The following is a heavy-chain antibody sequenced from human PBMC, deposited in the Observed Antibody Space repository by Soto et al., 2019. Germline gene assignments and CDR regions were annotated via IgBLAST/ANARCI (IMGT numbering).Heavy chain of an antibody. CDR2: ISYSGST. D-gene: IGHD3-10*01. CDR3: ARGVRLWFGLLTTSANYYAGLHL. J-gene: IGHJ6*02. V-gene: IGHV4-31*01. CDR1: GGSISSGGYY. Sequence: QVQLQESGPGLVKPSQTLSLTCTVSGGSISSGGYYWTWIRQHPEKGLEWLVYISYSGSTHHNPSMKLHSSFSAYACSNQGSLDLNFAPGADTPVYYSARGVRLWFGLLTTSANYYAGLHLWGPGTAVTVSS.